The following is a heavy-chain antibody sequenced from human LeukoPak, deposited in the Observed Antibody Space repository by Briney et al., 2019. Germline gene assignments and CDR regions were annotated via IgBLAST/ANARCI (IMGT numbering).Heavy chain of an antibody. V-gene: IGHV3-30*02. D-gene: IGHD3-16*01. CDR3: ARQGDDY. Sequence: AGGSLRLSCAASGFTFSSYGMHWVRQAPGKGLEWVAFIRYDGSNKYYADSVKGRFTISRDNAKNSLYLQMNSLRAEDTAVYYCARQGDDYWGHGTLVTVSS. CDR2: IRYDGSNK. J-gene: IGHJ4*01. CDR1: GFTFSSYG.